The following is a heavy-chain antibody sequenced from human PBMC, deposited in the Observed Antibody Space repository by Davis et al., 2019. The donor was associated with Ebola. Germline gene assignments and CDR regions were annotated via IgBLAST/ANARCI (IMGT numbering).Heavy chain of an antibody. Sequence: PSETLSLTCTVSGGSISSYYWSWIRQPPGKGLEWIGYIYYSGSTNYNPSLKSRVTISVDTSKNQFSLKLTSVTAADTAVYYCASSGTPLTFDYWGQGTLVTVSS. CDR2: IYYSGST. CDR3: ASSGTPLTFDY. V-gene: IGHV4-59*01. J-gene: IGHJ4*02. CDR1: GGSISSYY. D-gene: IGHD3-9*01.